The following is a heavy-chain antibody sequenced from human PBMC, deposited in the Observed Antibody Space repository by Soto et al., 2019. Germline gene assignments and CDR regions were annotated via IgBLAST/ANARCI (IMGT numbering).Heavy chain of an antibody. CDR3: AVQPYSSGWPNWLDP. CDR2: IYYSATT. CDR1: GDSISNSSYY. Sequence: PSETLSLTCTVSGDSISNSSYYWGWIRQPPGMGLEWIGSIYYSATTSYNPSLKSRVTIYVDTSKSQFSLKLRSVTAADSAVYYCAVQPYSSGWPNWLDPRGQGTLVTVSS. J-gene: IGHJ5*02. V-gene: IGHV4-39*01. D-gene: IGHD6-19*01.